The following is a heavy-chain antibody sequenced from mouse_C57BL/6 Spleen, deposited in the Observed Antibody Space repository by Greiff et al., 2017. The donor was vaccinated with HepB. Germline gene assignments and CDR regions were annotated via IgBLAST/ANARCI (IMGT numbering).Heavy chain of an antibody. D-gene: IGHD1-1*01. CDR3: ARATTVSPAYFDY. V-gene: IGHV1-80*01. CDR2: IYPGDGDT. CDR1: GYAFSSYW. Sequence: QVQLKQSGAELVKPGASVKISCKASGYAFSSYWMNWVKQRPGKGLEWIGQIYPGDGDTNYNGKFKGKATLTADKSSSTAYMQLSSLTSEDSAVYVCARATTVSPAYFDYWGQGTTLTVSS. J-gene: IGHJ2*01.